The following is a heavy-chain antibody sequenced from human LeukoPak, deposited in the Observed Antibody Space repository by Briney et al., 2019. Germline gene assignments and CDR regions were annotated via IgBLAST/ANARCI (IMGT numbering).Heavy chain of an antibody. CDR1: GFTFDDYA. V-gene: IGHV3-9*01. D-gene: IGHD3-10*02. J-gene: IGHJ6*04. Sequence: GRPLRLSCAASGFTFDDYAMHWVRQAPGKGLEWVSGISWNSGSIGYAGSVKGRFTISRDNAKNSLYLQMNSLRAEDTAVYYCAELGITMIGGVWGKGTTVTISS. CDR2: ISWNSGSI. CDR3: AELGITMIGGV.